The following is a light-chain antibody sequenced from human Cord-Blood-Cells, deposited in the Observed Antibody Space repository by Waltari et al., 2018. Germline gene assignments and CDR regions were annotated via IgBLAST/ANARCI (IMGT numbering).Light chain of an antibody. CDR3: SSYAGSSNYV. CDR1: SSDDGGYNY. CDR2: EGS. Sequence: QSALTQPPSASGSPGQSVTISCTGTSSDDGGYNYVSWYQQHPGKAPKLVIYEGSKRPSGLSVLFTGCKSGNTASLTVSGLHAEDEADYYCSSYAGSSNYVVGTGTKVTVL. J-gene: IGLJ1*01. V-gene: IGLV2-8*01.